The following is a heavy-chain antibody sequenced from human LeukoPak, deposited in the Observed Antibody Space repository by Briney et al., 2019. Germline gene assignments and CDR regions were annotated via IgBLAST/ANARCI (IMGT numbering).Heavy chain of an antibody. Sequence: GGSLRLSCAASGFTFSTYAMHWVRQAPGKGLEWVAVISYDGSHKYYADSVKGRFAISRDNSKNTLSLQMNSLRAEDTAMYYCARDYRGPIGIFDYWGQGTLVTVSS. J-gene: IGHJ4*02. D-gene: IGHD1-26*01. CDR2: ISYDGSHK. CDR3: ARDYRGPIGIFDY. V-gene: IGHV3-30*09. CDR1: GFTFSTYA.